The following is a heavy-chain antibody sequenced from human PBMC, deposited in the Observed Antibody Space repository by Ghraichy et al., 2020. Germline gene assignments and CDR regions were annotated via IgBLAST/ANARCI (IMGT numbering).Heavy chain of an antibody. J-gene: IGHJ2*01. Sequence: LSLTCAASGFTFSSYWVHWVRQAPGKGLVWVSRIDSDGSSTTYADSVKGRFTISKDNAKNTLYLQMNSLRDEDTAVYYCARDPQKWYFDLWGRGTLVTVSS. CDR3: ARDPQKWYFDL. V-gene: IGHV3-74*01. CDR1: GFTFSSYW. CDR2: IDSDGSST.